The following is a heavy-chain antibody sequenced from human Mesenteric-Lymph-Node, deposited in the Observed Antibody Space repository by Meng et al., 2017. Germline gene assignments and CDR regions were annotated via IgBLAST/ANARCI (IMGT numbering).Heavy chain of an antibody. J-gene: IGHJ4*02. D-gene: IGHD3-22*01. Sequence: GESLKISCVASGFTFDDYAMHWVRQAPGKGLEWVSLISWDGDDSYYADSVKGRFTISRDDSKNSLYLQMNSLRAEDTALYYCVKDSEYYDSSGSKGYFDHWGQGTLVTVSS. CDR2: ISWDGDDS. CDR3: VKDSEYYDSSGSKGYFDH. CDR1: GFTFDDYA. V-gene: IGHV3-43D*03.